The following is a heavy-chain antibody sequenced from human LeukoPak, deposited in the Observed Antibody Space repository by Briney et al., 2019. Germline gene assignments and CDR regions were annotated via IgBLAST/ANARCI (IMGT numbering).Heavy chain of an antibody. CDR3: ARGERWLQLRLGAFDI. Sequence: SETLSLTCTVSGGSISSYYWSWIRQPAGKGLEWIGRIYTSGSTNYNPSLKSRVTMSVDTSKTQFSLKLSSVTAADTAVYYCARGERWLQLRLGAFDIWGQGTMVTVSS. D-gene: IGHD5-24*01. J-gene: IGHJ3*02. CDR1: GGSISSYY. V-gene: IGHV4-4*07. CDR2: IYTSGST.